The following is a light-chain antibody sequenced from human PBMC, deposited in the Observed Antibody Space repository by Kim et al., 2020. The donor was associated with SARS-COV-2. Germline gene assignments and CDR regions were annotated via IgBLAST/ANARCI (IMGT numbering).Light chain of an antibody. V-gene: IGLV3-19*01. CDR2: GKN. CDR3: NSRDSSGNHLGV. CDR1: SLRSYY. J-gene: IGLJ3*02. Sequence: LGQIARITCQGDSLRSYYASWYQQKPGQAPVLVIYGKNNRTSGIPDRFSGSSSGNTASLTITGAQAEDEADYYCNSRDSSGNHLGVFGGGTQLTVL.